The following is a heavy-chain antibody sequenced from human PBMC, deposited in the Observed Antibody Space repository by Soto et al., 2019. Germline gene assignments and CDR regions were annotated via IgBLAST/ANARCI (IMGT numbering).Heavy chain of an antibody. V-gene: IGHV2-5*02. CDR1: GFSLSTSGVG. CDR3: AHTPEDDGDYVGWAYYFDY. J-gene: IGHJ4*02. D-gene: IGHD4-17*01. Sequence: QITLKESGPTLVKPTQTLTLTCTFSGFSLSTSGVGVGWLRQPPGKALEWLALIYWDDDKRYSPSLKSRLTITKDTSKKQVVLTMTNMDPVDTATYYCAHTPEDDGDYVGWAYYFDYWGQGTLVTVSS. CDR2: IYWDDDK.